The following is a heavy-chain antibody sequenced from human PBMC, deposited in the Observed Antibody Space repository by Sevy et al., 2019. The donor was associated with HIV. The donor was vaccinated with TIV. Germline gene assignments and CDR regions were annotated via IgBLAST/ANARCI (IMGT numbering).Heavy chain of an antibody. D-gene: IGHD3-3*01. CDR1: GGSISGYY. Sequence: SETLSLTCTVSGGSISGYYWSWIRQPAGKGLEWIGRIYSSGSTNYHPSLKSRVTMSVDTSKNQFSLKLSSVTAADTAVYYCARTAQFGVVDHWGQGTLVTVSS. V-gene: IGHV4-4*07. CDR2: IYSSGST. CDR3: ARTAQFGVVDH. J-gene: IGHJ4*02.